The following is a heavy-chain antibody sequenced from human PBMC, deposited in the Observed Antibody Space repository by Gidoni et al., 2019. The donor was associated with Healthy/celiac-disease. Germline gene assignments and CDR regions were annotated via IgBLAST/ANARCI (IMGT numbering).Heavy chain of an antibody. D-gene: IGHD5-18*01. Sequence: QVQLVQSGAEVKKPGSSVKVSCKASGGTFSSYASSWVRQAPGQGLEWMGRIIPILGIANYAQKFQGRVTITADKSTSTAYMELSSLRSEDTAVYYCASGGGTAMVSDYWGQGTLVTVSS. J-gene: IGHJ4*02. V-gene: IGHV1-69*04. CDR2: IIPILGIA. CDR1: GGTFSSYA. CDR3: ASGGGTAMVSDY.